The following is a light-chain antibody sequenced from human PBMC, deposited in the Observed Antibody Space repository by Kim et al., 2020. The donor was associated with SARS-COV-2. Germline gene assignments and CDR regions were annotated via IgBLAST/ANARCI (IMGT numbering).Light chain of an antibody. V-gene: IGKV1-33*01. J-gene: IGKJ1*01. CDR1: QDISNY. Sequence: DIQMTQSPSSLSASVGDRVTITCQASQDISNYLNWYQQKPGKAPKLLIYDASNLETGVPSRFSGSGSGTDFTFTISSLQPEDIATYYCQQYDRTFGQGTKLEI. CDR3: QQYDRT. CDR2: DAS.